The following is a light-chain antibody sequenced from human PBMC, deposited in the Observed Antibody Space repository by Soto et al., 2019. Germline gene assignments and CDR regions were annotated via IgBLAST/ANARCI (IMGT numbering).Light chain of an antibody. Sequence: DIVMTQSPDSLAVSLGERATIHCKSPQSVLYNSNNKNYLAWYQQKPGQPPKLLIYWSSTRESGVPDRFSGSGSGTDFTLTISSLQDEDVAVYYCQQYYSNPYTFCRGTKLEIK. V-gene: IGKV4-1*01. CDR1: QSVLYNSNNKNY. J-gene: IGKJ2*01. CDR3: QQYYSNPYT. CDR2: WSS.